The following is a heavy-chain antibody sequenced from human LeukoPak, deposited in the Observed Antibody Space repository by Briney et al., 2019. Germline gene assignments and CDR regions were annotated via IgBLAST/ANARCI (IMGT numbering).Heavy chain of an antibody. V-gene: IGHV3-11*01. CDR3: ARDIRAVGVTLYFDY. CDR2: ISGSGGDI. CDR1: GFTFSSYV. D-gene: IGHD1-26*01. J-gene: IGHJ4*02. Sequence: PGGSLRLSCAASGFTFSSYVMSWIRQAPGKGLEWLSYISGSGGDIHYADSVKGRFTISRDNAKNSLYLQMNSVRAEDTAMYYCARDIRAVGVTLYFDYWGQGILVTVSS.